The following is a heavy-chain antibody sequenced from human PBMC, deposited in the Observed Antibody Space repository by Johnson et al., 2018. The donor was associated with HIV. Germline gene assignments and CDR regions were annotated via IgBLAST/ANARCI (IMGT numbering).Heavy chain of an antibody. J-gene: IGHJ3*02. CDR1: RFTFSSYA. Sequence: QVQLVESGGGVVQPGRSLRLSCAASRFTFSSYAIHWVRQAPGQGLEWVAVILYDGNNKYYADSVKGRFTISRDNSKSTLYLQMNSLRVEDTAVYYCARDRAPVYSSSSTPFDALDIWGQGTVVSVSS. CDR3: ARDRAPVYSSSSTPFDALDI. V-gene: IGHV3-30-3*01. D-gene: IGHD6-6*01. CDR2: ILYDGNNK.